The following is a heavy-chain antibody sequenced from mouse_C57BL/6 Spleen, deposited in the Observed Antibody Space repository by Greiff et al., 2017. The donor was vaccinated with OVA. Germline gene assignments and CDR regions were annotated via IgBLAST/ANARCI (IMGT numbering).Heavy chain of an antibody. CDR2: ISDGGSYT. Sequence: EVKLEESGGGLVKPGGSLKLSCAASGFTFSSYAMSWVRQTPEKRLEWVATISDGGSYTYYPDNVKGRFTISRDNAKNNLYLQMSHLKSEDTAMYYCAREGGYYGNYGYAMDYWGQGTSVTVSS. CDR1: GFTFSSYA. V-gene: IGHV5-4*01. J-gene: IGHJ4*01. CDR3: AREGGYYGNYGYAMDY. D-gene: IGHD2-1*01.